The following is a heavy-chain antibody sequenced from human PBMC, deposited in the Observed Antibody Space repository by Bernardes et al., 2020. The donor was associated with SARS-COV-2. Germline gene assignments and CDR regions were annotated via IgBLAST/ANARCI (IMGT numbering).Heavy chain of an antibody. CDR1: GYTFHGYH. CDR3: GSVTWSNHDDFDI. Sequence: ASVKVSCKASGYTFHGYHIHWVRQTPGQGLEWMGWIYPSSGCTNYAQKFQGRVTMTRDTSISTAYMELSRPTSDDTAVYYRGSVTWSNHDDFDIWGQGTMVTVSS. V-gene: IGHV1-2*02. J-gene: IGHJ3*02. CDR2: IYPSSGCT. D-gene: IGHD3-3*01.